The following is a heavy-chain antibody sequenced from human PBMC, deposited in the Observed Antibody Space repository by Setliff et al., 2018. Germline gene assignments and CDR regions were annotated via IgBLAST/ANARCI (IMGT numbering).Heavy chain of an antibody. V-gene: IGHV4-31*03. D-gene: IGHD3-10*01. Sequence: SSETLSLTCTVSGGSISSGGYYWSWIRQHPGKGLEWIGYIYYSGSTYYNPSLKSRVTISVDTSKNQFSLKLSSVTAADTAVYYCARGVYYYYGSGSYYAALDYWGQGTLVTVSS. J-gene: IGHJ4*02. CDR3: ARGVYYYYGSGSYYAALDY. CDR1: GGSISSGGYY. CDR2: IYYSGST.